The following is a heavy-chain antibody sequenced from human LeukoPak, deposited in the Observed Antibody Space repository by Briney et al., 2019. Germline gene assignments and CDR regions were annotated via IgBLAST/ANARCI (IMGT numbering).Heavy chain of an antibody. D-gene: IGHD1-7*01. Sequence: GGSLRLSCAASGSTFSSYAMTWVRQAPGKGLEWVSSIRGSGDSTYYADSVKGRFTLSRDNSKNTLYLQMNSLRAEDTAVYYCAKGAGTSKIGSFGYWGQGTLVTVSS. CDR1: GSTFSSYA. CDR3: AKGAGTSKIGSFGY. J-gene: IGHJ4*02. CDR2: IRGSGDST. V-gene: IGHV3-23*01.